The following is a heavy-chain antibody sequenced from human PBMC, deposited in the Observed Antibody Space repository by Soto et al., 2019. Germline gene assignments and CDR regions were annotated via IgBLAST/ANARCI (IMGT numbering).Heavy chain of an antibody. D-gene: IGHD6-13*01. CDR2: IWYDGSNK. CDR3: ARAFAPYSSSWTYFDY. CDR1: GFTFSSYG. Sequence: GGSLRLSCAASGFTFSSYGMHWVRQAPGKGLEWVAVIWYDGSNKYYADSVKGRFTIPRDNSKNTLYLQMNSLRAEDTAVYYCARAFAPYSSSWTYFDYWGQGTLVTVSS. J-gene: IGHJ4*02. V-gene: IGHV3-33*01.